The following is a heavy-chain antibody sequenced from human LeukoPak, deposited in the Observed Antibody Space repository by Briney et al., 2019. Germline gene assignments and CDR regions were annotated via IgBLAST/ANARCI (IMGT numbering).Heavy chain of an antibody. V-gene: IGHV3-7*01. D-gene: IGHD6-13*01. Sequence: AGGSLRLSCAASGFTFRNYLMSWVREAPGKGLEWVANIKQEGSEKYYVDSVKGRFTISRDNAPNSLYLQMNSLSAEDSAVYYCASQGENSSNRGGEYWGQGTLVTV. CDR3: ASQGENSSNRGGEY. CDR1: GFTFRNYL. J-gene: IGHJ4*02. CDR2: IKQEGSEK.